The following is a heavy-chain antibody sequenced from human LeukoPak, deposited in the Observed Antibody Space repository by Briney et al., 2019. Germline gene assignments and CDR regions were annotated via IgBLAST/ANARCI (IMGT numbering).Heavy chain of an antibody. J-gene: IGHJ3*02. CDR2: INPNSGGT. CDR1: GYTFTGYY. CDR3: ARSKAWELPNAFDI. V-gene: IGHV1-2*06. Sequence: GASVKVSCKASGYTFTGYYMHWVRQAPRQGLEWMGQINPNSGGTNYAQKFQGRVTMTRDTSISTAYMELSRLRSDDTAVYYCARSKAWELPNAFDIWGQGTMVTVSS. D-gene: IGHD1-26*01.